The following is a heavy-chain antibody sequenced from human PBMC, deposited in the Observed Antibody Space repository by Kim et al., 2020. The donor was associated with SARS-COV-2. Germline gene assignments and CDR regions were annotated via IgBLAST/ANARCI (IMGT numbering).Heavy chain of an antibody. J-gene: IGHJ6*02. V-gene: IGHV3-30*18. CDR2: ISYDGSNK. CDR3: AKDLKDFWRGYYIINGYYYGMDV. D-gene: IGHD3-3*01. CDR1: GFTFSIYG. Sequence: GGSLRLSCAASGFTFSIYGMHWVRQAPGKGLEWVAVISYDGSNKYYADSVKGRFTISRDNSKNTLYLQMNSLRAEDTAVYYCAKDLKDFWRGYYIINGYYYGMDVWGQGTTVTVSS.